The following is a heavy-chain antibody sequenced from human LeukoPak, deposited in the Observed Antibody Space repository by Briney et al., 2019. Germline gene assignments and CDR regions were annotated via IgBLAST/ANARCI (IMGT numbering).Heavy chain of an antibody. Sequence: SQTLSLTCAISGDSVSTNSVAWNWIRQSPSRGLEWLGRTSYRSKWYNDYAVSVKSRITITPDTSKNQFSLQLNSVTPEDTAVYYCARDAEITRFDYWGQGTLVTVSS. V-gene: IGHV6-1*01. J-gene: IGHJ4*02. CDR2: TSYRSKWYN. D-gene: IGHD5-24*01. CDR3: ARDAEITRFDY. CDR1: GDSVSTNSVA.